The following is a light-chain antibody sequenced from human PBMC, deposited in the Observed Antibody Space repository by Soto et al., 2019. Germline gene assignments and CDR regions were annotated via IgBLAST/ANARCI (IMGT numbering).Light chain of an antibody. J-gene: IGKJ3*01. CDR1: QSVTNNY. CDR2: DAS. Sequence: EIVLTQSPGSLYLSPGERATLSCRASQSVTNNYLAWYQQRPAQAPRLLIYDASSRATGIPDRFSGSGSGTDFTLTISRREPEDFAVYYCQQYGCSPGSFTFGPGTKGDIK. V-gene: IGKV3-20*01. CDR3: QQYGCSPGSFT.